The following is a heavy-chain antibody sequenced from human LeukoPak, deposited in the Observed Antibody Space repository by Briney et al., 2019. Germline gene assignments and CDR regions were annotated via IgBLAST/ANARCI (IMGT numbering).Heavy chain of an antibody. J-gene: IGHJ3*02. CDR3: ARPAYYYDSSGYYYLNAFDI. D-gene: IGHD3-22*01. CDR2: IHPGDSDT. V-gene: IGHV5-51*01. Sequence: GESLKISCKGSGYGFTSYWIGWVRQMPGKGLEWMGIIHPGDSDTRYSPSFQGQVTISADKSISTAYLQWSSLKASDTAMYYCARPAYYYDSSGYYYLNAFDIWGQGTMVTVSS. CDR1: GYGFTSYW.